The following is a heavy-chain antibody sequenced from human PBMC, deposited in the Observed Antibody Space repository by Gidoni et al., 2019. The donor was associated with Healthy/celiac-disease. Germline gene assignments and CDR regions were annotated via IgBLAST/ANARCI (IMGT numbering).Heavy chain of an antibody. Sequence: DVQLLESGGGLVQPGGSLRLSCAASGFTFSSYALSWVRQAPGKGLEWVSAISGSGGSKYYADSVKGRFTISRDNSKNTLYLQMNSLRAEDTAVYYCAKGGYCSGGSCYLNWFDPWGQGTLVTVSS. D-gene: IGHD2-15*01. CDR2: ISGSGGSK. CDR1: GFTFSSYA. V-gene: IGHV3-23*01. J-gene: IGHJ5*02. CDR3: AKGGYCSGGSCYLNWFDP.